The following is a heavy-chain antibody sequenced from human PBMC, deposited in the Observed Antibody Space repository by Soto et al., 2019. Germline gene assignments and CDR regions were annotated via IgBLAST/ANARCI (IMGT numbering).Heavy chain of an antibody. CDR3: AMSESLGEGHYYYGMDV. D-gene: IGHD3-16*01. CDR1: GFTFSSYA. CDR2: ISYDGSNK. J-gene: IGHJ6*02. Sequence: QVQLVESGGGVVQPGRSLRLSCAASGFTFSSYAMHWVRQAPGKGLEWVAVISYDGSNKYYADSVKGRFTISRDNSKNALYQQMNSLSDEDTAVSDCAMSESLGEGHYYYGMDVWGQGTTVTVSS. V-gene: IGHV3-30-3*01.